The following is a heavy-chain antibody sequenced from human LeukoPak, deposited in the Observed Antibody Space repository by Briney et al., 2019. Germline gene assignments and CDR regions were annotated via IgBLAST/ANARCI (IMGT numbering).Heavy chain of an antibody. D-gene: IGHD5-18*01. J-gene: IGHJ4*02. CDR3: AREGVYSYGFFDY. CDR1: GGSITTSY. V-gene: IGHV4-59*01. CDR2: IYYSGTT. Sequence: SETLSLTCTVSGGSITTSYWSWIRQPPGKGLEWIGYIYYSGTTNYGPSLKSRVTISVDTSKNQFSLKLSSVTAADTAVYYCAREGVYSYGFFDYWGPGTLVTVSS.